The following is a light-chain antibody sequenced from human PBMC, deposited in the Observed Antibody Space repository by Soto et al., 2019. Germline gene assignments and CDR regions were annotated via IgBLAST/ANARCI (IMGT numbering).Light chain of an antibody. CDR2: AAS. J-gene: IGKJ3*01. CDR3: QQYYSYPPLLT. Sequence: AIRMTQSPSSFSASTGDRVTITCRASQGISSYLAWYQQKPGKAPKLLIYAASTLQSGVPSRFSGSGSGTDFTLTISCLQSEDFATYYCQQYYSYPPLLTFGPGTKVDIK. CDR1: QGISSY. V-gene: IGKV1-8*01.